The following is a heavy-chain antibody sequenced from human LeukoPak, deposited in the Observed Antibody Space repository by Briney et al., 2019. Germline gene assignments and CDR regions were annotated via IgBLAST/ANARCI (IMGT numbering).Heavy chain of an antibody. CDR1: GYTFTSYD. CDR3: ARDSRDIVVVPAAITDAWFDP. J-gene: IGHJ5*02. Sequence: ASVKVSCKASGYTFTSYDINWVRQATGQGLEWMGWMNPNRGNTGYAQKFQGRVTITRNTSISTAYMELSSLRSEDTAVYYCARDSRDIVVVPAAITDAWFDPWGQGTLVTVSS. CDR2: MNPNRGNT. V-gene: IGHV1-8*03. D-gene: IGHD2-2*02.